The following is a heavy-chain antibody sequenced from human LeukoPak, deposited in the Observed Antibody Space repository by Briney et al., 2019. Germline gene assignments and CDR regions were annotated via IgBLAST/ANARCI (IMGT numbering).Heavy chain of an antibody. Sequence: ASVKVSCKASGYTFTSHGISWVRQAPGQGLEWMGWISAYNGNTNYAQKLQGRVTMTTDTSTSTAYMELSSLRSEDTAVYYCAREGGHGGYLDYWGQGTLVTVSS. V-gene: IGHV1-18*01. J-gene: IGHJ4*02. CDR3: AREGGHGGYLDY. D-gene: IGHD3-10*01. CDR1: GYTFTSHG. CDR2: ISAYNGNT.